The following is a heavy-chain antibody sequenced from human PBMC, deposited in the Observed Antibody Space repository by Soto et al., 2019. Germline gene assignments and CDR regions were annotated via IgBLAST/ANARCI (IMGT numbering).Heavy chain of an antibody. CDR1: GYTFTSYG. CDR3: AASEPLSGSSSWPSHYYYGMDV. V-gene: IGHV1-18*04. D-gene: IGHD6-13*01. J-gene: IGHJ6*02. Sequence: QVQLVQSGAEVKKPGASVKVSCKASGYTFTSYGISWVRQAPGQGLEWMGWISAYNGNTNYAQKLQGRVTMTTDTSTSTAYMELRSLRSDDTAVYYCAASEPLSGSSSWPSHYYYGMDVWGQGTTVTVSS. CDR2: ISAYNGNT.